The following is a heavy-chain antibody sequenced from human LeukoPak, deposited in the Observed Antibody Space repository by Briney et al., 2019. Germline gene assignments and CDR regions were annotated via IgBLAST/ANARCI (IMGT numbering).Heavy chain of an antibody. CDR2: HSHSGSA. J-gene: IGHJ4*02. D-gene: IGHD1/OR15-1a*01. CDR1: GASINSDTYY. V-gene: IGHV4-39*07. Sequence: NPSETLSLTCTVSGASINSDTYYWGWIRQPPGKGLEWIGTHSHSGSAYYNPSLRSRITMSLDTSENQLSLKLYSVTAADTAIYYCARYQTGTMFAVWGQGTLVTISS. CDR3: ARYQTGTMFAV.